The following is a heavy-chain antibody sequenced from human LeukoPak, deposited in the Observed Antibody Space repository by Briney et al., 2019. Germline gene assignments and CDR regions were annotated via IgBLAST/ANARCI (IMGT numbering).Heavy chain of an antibody. J-gene: IGHJ5*02. CDR3: ARVMSRDWFDP. V-gene: IGHV4-59*12. CDR2: IYYSGST. Sequence: SETLSLTCTVSGESISGFYWNWIRQPPGKGLEWIGYIYYSGSTNYNPSLKSRVTISVDTSKNQFSLKLSSVTAADTAVYYCARVMSRDWFDPWGQGTLVTVSS. CDR1: GESISGFY. D-gene: IGHD2-8*01.